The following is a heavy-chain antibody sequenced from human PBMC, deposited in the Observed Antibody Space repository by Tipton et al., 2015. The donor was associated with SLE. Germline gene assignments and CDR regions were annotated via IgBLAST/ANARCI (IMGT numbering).Heavy chain of an antibody. CDR1: GGSISSYY. J-gene: IGHJ5*02. D-gene: IGHD6-13*01. CDR2: IYNGGRT. V-gene: IGHV4-59*01. Sequence: TLSLTCTVSGGSISSYYWSWIRQPPGKGLEWIGFIYNGGRTRYNPSLESRVTMSVDTSKNQFSLRLSSVTAADTAVYFCTRSLYNTNWFWFDPWGQGTLVIVSS. CDR3: TRSLYNTNWFWFDP.